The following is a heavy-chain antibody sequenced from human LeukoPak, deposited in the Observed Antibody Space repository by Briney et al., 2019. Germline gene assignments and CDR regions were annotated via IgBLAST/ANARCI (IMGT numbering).Heavy chain of an antibody. Sequence: GGSLRLSCAASGFTFSDYWMTWVRQVPGKGLEWVANVGRDGSEKNYEDSVEGRFTISRDNAKKSLDLEMNSLRVEDTALYYCAKVGTWELQRVFENWGQGTLVTVSS. CDR2: VGRDGSEK. V-gene: IGHV3-7*01. J-gene: IGHJ4*02. CDR1: GFTFSDYW. CDR3: AKVGTWELQRVFEN. D-gene: IGHD1-1*01.